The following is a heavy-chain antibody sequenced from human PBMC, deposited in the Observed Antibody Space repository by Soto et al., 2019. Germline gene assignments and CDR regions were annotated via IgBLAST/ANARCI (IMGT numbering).Heavy chain of an antibody. J-gene: IGHJ4*02. D-gene: IGHD3-10*01. CDR2: ISGSGGST. Sequence: GSLRLSCATSGFPFSDYYMSWIRQAPGKGLEWVSAISGSGGSTYYADSVKGRFTISRDNSKNTLYLQMNSLRAEDTAVYYCAKDLGITMVRGPLSCWGQGTLVTVS. CDR1: GFPFSDYY. CDR3: AKDLGITMVRGPLSC. V-gene: IGHV3-23*01.